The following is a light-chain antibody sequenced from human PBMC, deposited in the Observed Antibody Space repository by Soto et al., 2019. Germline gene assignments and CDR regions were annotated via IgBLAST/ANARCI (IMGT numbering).Light chain of an antibody. CDR3: QQRGDWPPSLT. CDR1: QSVNIY. J-gene: IGKJ4*01. V-gene: IGKV3-11*01. CDR2: DAS. Sequence: VVLTQSPVTLSLSPGVRATLSCRASQSVNIYLAWYQHKPGQAPRLLIYDASKRAPGIPARFSGSGSGTDFTLPISSLEPEDFAVYYCQQRGDWPPSLTFGGGTKVEI.